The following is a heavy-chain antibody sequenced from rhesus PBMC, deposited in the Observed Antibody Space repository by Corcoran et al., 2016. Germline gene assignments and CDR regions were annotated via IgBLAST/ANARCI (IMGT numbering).Heavy chain of an antibody. CDR2: ISDTGDTI. V-gene: IGHV3-136*01. Sequence: EVQLVESGGCLVKTGGSLRLPCAASGLTFSRYDGTWVRQAPEKGMEWLSYISDTGDTIHYADSVKGRFNISRDNAKNSLSLQMTSLRAEDTAVYYCARDRRFDVWGPGVLVTVSS. CDR3: ARDRRFDV. CDR1: GLTFSRYD. J-gene: IGHJ5-1*01.